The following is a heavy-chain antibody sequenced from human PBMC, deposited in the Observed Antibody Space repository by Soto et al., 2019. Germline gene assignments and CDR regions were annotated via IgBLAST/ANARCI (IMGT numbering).Heavy chain of an antibody. V-gene: IGHV5-51*01. J-gene: IGHJ4*02. Sequence: ASVKVSCKGSGYSFTSYWIGWVRQMPGKGLEWMGIIYPGDSDTRYSPSFQGQVTIPADKSISTAYLQCSSLKASDTAMYYCARTTGSYCSGGSCYDLSFDYWGQGTLVTVSS. CDR3: ARTTGSYCSGGSCYDLSFDY. D-gene: IGHD2-15*01. CDR1: GYSFTSYW. CDR2: IYPGDSDT.